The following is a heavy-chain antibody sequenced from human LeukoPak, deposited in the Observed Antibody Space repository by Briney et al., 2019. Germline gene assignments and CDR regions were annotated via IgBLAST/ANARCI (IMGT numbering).Heavy chain of an antibody. V-gene: IGHV3-15*01. Sequence: GGSLRLSCATSGVTFSDAWMAWVRQASGRGLEWVGLVKSQSDGGATDYAPAVESRFTISRDDSKNTLYLQMSSLKTEDTAVYYCSAYSGYAFDYWGQGTLVTVSS. CDR2: VKSQSDGGAT. CDR1: GVTFSDAW. D-gene: IGHD5-12*01. J-gene: IGHJ4*02. CDR3: SAYSGYAFDY.